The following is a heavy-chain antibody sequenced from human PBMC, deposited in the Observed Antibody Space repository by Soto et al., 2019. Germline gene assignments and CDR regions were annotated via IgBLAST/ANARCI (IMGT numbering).Heavy chain of an antibody. CDR2: IYYSGST. J-gene: IGHJ5*02. CDR3: ARLPWPDYGVFFAP. Sequence: PSETLSLTCTVSGGSISSYYWSWIRRPPGKGLEWIGYIYYSGSTNYNPSLKSRVTISVDTSKNQFSLKLSSVTAADTAVYYCARLPWPDYGVFFAPWGQGTLVTVSS. D-gene: IGHD4-17*01. CDR1: GGSISSYY. V-gene: IGHV4-59*01.